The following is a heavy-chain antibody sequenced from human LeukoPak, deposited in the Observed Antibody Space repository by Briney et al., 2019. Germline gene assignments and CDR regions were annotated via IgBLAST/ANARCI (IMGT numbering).Heavy chain of an antibody. Sequence: GASVKVSCKASGYTFSGYGFTWVRQAPGQGLEWVGWISAYSGNTNYAQKFQGRVTMTRDTSISTAYMELRSLRSDDTAVYYCAREGRDYYDSSGHHDYWGQGTLVTVSS. CDR2: ISAYSGNT. CDR1: GYTFSGYG. D-gene: IGHD3-22*01. CDR3: AREGRDYYDSSGHHDY. V-gene: IGHV1-18*01. J-gene: IGHJ4*02.